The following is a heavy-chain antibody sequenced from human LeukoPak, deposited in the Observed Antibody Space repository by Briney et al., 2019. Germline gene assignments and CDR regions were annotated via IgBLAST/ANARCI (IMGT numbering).Heavy chain of an antibody. Sequence: GGSLRLSCAASGFTFSNAWMSWVRQAPGKGLQWVSGISGSGGSTYYADSVKGRFTISRDNSKNTLYLQMNSLRADDTAVYYCAKAQILWFGDLTYAFDIWGQGTMVTVSS. D-gene: IGHD3-10*01. CDR2: ISGSGGST. V-gene: IGHV3-23*01. CDR3: AKAQILWFGDLTYAFDI. CDR1: GFTFSNAW. J-gene: IGHJ3*02.